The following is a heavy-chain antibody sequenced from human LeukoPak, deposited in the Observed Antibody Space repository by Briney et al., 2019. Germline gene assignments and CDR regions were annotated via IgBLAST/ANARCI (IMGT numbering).Heavy chain of an antibody. J-gene: IGHJ4*02. CDR3: ARGTTGGYSPSH. CDR1: GLTFSSYW. V-gene: IGHV3-74*01. Sequence: GGSLRLSCAASGLTFSSYWMHWVRQAPGKGLVWVSRINSDGSYTSHADSVRGRFTISRDNAKNSLYLQMNSLRTEDTAVYYCARGTTGGYSPSHWGQGTLVTVSS. D-gene: IGHD5-12*01. CDR2: INSDGSYT.